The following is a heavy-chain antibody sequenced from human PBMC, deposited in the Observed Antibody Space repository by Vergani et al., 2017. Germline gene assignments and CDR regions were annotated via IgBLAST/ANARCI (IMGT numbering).Heavy chain of an antibody. J-gene: IGHJ4*02. CDR3: ARLYGRDSSGSKYFDY. CDR1: GYSFTNYW. V-gene: IGHV5-51*01. Sequence: EVQLVQSGAEVKKPGESLKISCQISGYSFTNYWIGWVRQMPGKGLEWMGIIHPADSATRYSPSFQGKVTISVDKSISTADLQRSSLRASDSAMYYCARLYGRDSSGSKYFDYWGQGTLVTVSS. CDR2: IHPADSAT. D-gene: IGHD3-22*01.